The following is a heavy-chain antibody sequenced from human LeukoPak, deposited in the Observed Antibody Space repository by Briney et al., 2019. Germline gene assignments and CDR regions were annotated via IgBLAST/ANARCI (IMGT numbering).Heavy chain of an antibody. D-gene: IGHD4-17*01. CDR3: AREVITVTTWGPFDI. CDR2: ISDTGST. CDR1: GGSIRSYH. Sequence: PSETLSLTCTVSGGSIRSYHWNWIRQPPGKGLEWIAYISDTGSTNYHPSLKSRVTTSVDTSKNQVYLKMNTVRAADTAVYYCAREVITVTTWGPFDIWGQGTMVTVS. J-gene: IGHJ3*02. V-gene: IGHV4-59*12.